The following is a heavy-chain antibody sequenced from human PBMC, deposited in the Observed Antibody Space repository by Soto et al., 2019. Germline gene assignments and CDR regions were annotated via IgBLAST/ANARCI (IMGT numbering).Heavy chain of an antibody. D-gene: IGHD6-13*01. Sequence: ASVKGSCKASGYTFTSYDINWVRQATGQGLEWMGWMNPNSGNTGYAQKFQGRVTMTRNTSISTAYMELSSLRSEDTAVYYCAGWGIAAAGTGDYWGQGTLVTVSS. CDR3: AGWGIAAAGTGDY. V-gene: IGHV1-8*01. CDR1: GYTFTSYD. CDR2: MNPNSGNT. J-gene: IGHJ4*02.